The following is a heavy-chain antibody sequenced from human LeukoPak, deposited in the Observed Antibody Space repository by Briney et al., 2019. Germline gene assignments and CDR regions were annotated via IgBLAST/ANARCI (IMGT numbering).Heavy chain of an antibody. CDR3: AKARDLGELSLGY. D-gene: IGHD3-16*02. CDR1: GFTFSNYG. V-gene: IGHV3-30*18. Sequence: GGSLRLSCAASGFTFSNYGMHWVRQAPGKGLQWVAFISYDGSNKYYADSVKGRFTISRDNSKNTLYLQMNSLRDEDTAVYYCAKARDLGELSLGYWGQGTLVTVSS. CDR2: ISYDGSNK. J-gene: IGHJ4*02.